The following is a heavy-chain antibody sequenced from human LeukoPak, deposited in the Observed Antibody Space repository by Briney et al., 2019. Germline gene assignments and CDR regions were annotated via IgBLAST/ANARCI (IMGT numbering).Heavy chain of an antibody. CDR2: IYTNDGSA. Sequence: ASVKVSCKASGYTFTSYDLHWVRQAPGQRPEWMGIIYTNDGSARYAQKFQGRVTMTRDTSTGTVYMELSSLSSDDTAVYYCARARAAAGAQYFQHWGQGTLVSAPS. D-gene: IGHD6-13*01. V-gene: IGHV1-46*01. J-gene: IGHJ1*01. CDR3: ARARAAAGAQYFQH. CDR1: GYTFTSYD.